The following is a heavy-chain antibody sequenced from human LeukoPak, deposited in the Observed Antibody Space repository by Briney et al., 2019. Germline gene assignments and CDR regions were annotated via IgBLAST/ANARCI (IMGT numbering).Heavy chain of an antibody. V-gene: IGHV4-59*08. D-gene: IGHD6-19*01. J-gene: IGHJ4*02. CDR3: ARRMGTSGWLDY. CDR1: GGSISSYD. CDR2: IYYGGST. Sequence: SETLSLTCTVSGGSISSYDWSWIRQPPGKGLEWVGYIYYGGSTNYNPSLKSRVTISVDTSKNQFPLKLSSVTAADTAVYYCARRMGTSGWLDYWGQGTLVTVSS.